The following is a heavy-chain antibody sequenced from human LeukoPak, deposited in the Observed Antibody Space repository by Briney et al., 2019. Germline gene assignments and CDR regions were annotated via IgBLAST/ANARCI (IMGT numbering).Heavy chain of an antibody. CDR3: ATNEVGATIYGMDV. D-gene: IGHD1-26*01. J-gene: IGHJ6*02. Sequence: SETLSLTCTVSGGSISDYYWSWIRQSAGKGLEWIGRMYISGATNYNPSLKSRVTMSLDTSKNQFSLKLNSVTAADTAVYYCATNEVGATIYGMDVWGQGTTVTVSS. CDR2: MYISGAT. V-gene: IGHV4-4*07. CDR1: GGSISDYY.